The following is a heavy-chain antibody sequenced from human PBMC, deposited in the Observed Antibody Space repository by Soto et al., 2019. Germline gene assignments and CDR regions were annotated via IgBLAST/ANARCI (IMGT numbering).Heavy chain of an antibody. CDR1: GLTFCSYG. CDR2: ISYDGSNK. D-gene: IGHD6-13*01. CDR3: AKDRGLYLTAAGTFFDY. J-gene: IGHJ4*02. Sequence: PGGSLKLACAASGLTFCSYGMPWSRQAPGKGLEWVAVISYDGSNKYYADSVKGRFTISRDNSKNTLYLQMNGLRAEDTAVYYCAKDRGLYLTAAGTFFDYWGKGTLVTVSS. V-gene: IGHV3-30*18.